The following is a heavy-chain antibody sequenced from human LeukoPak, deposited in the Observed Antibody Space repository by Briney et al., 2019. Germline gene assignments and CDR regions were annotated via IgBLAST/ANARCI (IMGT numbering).Heavy chain of an antibody. J-gene: IGHJ4*02. V-gene: IGHV3-74*01. Sequence: PGGSLRLSCAASGFTFSSYWMHWVRQAPGKGLVWVSRINTDGSSTSYADSVKGRFTISRDNAKNTLYLQMNSLRAEDTAVYYCARDSPGDYEAVFDYWGQGTLVTVSS. CDR1: GFTFSSYW. CDR2: INTDGSST. D-gene: IGHD4-17*01. CDR3: ARDSPGDYEAVFDY.